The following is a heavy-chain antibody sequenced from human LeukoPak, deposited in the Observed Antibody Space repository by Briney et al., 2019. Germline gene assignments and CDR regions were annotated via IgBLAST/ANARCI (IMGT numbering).Heavy chain of an antibody. CDR3: ARARDYGDCYFDY. D-gene: IGHD4-17*01. CDR2: ISAYNGDT. J-gene: IGHJ4*02. Sequence: ASVKVSCKASGYTFTSYGISWVRQAPGQGLEWMGWISAYNGDTKYAQKLQGRVTMTTDTSTSTAYMELRSLRSDDTAAYYCARARDYGDCYFDYWGQGTLVTVSS. V-gene: IGHV1-18*01. CDR1: GYTFTSYG.